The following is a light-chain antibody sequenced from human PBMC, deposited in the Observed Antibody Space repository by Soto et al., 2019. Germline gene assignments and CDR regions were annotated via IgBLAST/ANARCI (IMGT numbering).Light chain of an antibody. CDR1: QSIRSW. J-gene: IGKJ4*01. CDR3: QQYEAYPHT. CDR2: KAS. Sequence: DIQMTQSPSTLSASVGDRVTITCRASQSIRSWLAWYQQKPGKAPELLIQKASSLQSGVPSSFSGSGSGTVFILTISSLPPDDFASYYCQQYEAYPHTFGGGTKVEIK. V-gene: IGKV1-5*03.